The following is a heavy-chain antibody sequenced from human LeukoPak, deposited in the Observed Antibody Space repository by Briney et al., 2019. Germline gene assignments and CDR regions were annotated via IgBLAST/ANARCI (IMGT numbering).Heavy chain of an antibody. CDR1: GFTFISYW. J-gene: IGHJ4*02. Sequence: GGSLNPSFAAPGFTFISYWMSWFGQPPGKGLEWPANINQEGREKYYVDSVKGRFTISRDNAKNSLYLQMNSLRAEDTAVYYCARGDSYVWGSYRYGATYYFDYWGQGTLVTVSS. CDR3: ARGDSYVWGSYRYGATYYFDY. D-gene: IGHD3-16*02. CDR2: INQEGREK. V-gene: IGHV3-7*01.